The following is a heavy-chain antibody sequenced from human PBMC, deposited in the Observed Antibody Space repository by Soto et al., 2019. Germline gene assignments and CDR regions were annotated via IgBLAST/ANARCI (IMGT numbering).Heavy chain of an antibody. V-gene: IGHV3-23*01. CDR1: GFTFSSHA. CDR3: AKDRDYDFWSANFDY. Sequence: EVQLLESGGGLEQPGGSLRLSCAAFGFTFSSHAMSWVRQAPGKGLEWVSAISGGGGSTSYADSVKGRFTISRDNSKNTLYLQMNSLRADEDTAVYYCAKDRDYDFWSANFDYWGQGTLVTVSS. J-gene: IGHJ4*02. D-gene: IGHD3-3*01. CDR2: ISGGGGST.